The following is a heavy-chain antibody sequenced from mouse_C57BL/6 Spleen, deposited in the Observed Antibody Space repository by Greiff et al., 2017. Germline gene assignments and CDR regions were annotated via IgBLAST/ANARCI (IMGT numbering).Heavy chain of an antibody. CDR1: GYTFTGYW. V-gene: IGHV1-9*01. Sequence: VQLQQPGAELVMPGASVKLSCKASGYTFTGYWIEWVKQRPGHGLEWIGEIFPGSGSTNYNEKFKGKATFTADTSSNTAYMQLSSLTTKDSAIYYCAKSGITTVQFDYWGQVTLVTVSA. CDR2: IFPGSGST. CDR3: AKSGITTVQFDY. D-gene: IGHD1-1*01. J-gene: IGHJ3*01.